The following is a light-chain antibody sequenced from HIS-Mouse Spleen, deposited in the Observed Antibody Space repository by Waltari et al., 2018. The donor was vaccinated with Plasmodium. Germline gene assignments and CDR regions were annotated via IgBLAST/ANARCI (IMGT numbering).Light chain of an antibody. CDR3: QQYNNWSFT. CDR1: QSVSSN. CDR2: GAS. Sequence: EIVMTPSPAPLSVSPGDRATLSCRASQSVSSNLAWYQQKPGQAPRLLIYGASTRATGIPARFSGSGSGTEFTLTISSLQSEDFAVYYCQQYNNWSFTFGPGTKVDIK. J-gene: IGKJ3*01. V-gene: IGKV3-15*01.